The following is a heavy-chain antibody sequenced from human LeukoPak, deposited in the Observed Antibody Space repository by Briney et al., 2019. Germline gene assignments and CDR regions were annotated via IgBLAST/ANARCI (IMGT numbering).Heavy chain of an antibody. CDR2: IYTSGST. Sequence: PSETLSLTCTVSGGSISSYYWSWIRQPPGEGLEWIGYIYTSGSTNYNPSLKSRVTISVDTSTKQFSLKLSSVTAADTAVYYCARSYYDFWSGYYQLGYMDVWGKGTTVTVSS. V-gene: IGHV4-4*09. J-gene: IGHJ6*03. CDR1: GGSISSYY. CDR3: ARSYYDFWSGYYQLGYMDV. D-gene: IGHD3-3*01.